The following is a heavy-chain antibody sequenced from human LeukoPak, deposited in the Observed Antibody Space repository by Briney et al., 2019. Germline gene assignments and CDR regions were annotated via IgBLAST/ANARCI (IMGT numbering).Heavy chain of an antibody. Sequence: GSLRLSCAASGFTFSSYGMHWVRQAPGKGLEWVALIWYDGSNKYHADSVKGRFTISRDNSKNTLYLQMNSLRAEDTAVYYCARPESGNYYFDYWGQGTLVTVSS. CDR2: IWYDGSNK. CDR3: ARPESGNYYFDY. V-gene: IGHV3-33*01. CDR1: GFTFSSYG. D-gene: IGHD1-26*01. J-gene: IGHJ4*02.